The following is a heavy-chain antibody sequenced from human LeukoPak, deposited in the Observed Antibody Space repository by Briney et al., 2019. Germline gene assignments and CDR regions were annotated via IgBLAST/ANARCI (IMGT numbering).Heavy chain of an antibody. CDR1: GFTFGDYA. V-gene: IGHV3-49*03. J-gene: IGHJ4*02. CDR3: TRDYPTIFGVVSYFDY. Sequence: GGSLRLSCTASGFTFGDYAMSWFRQAPGKGLEWVGFIRSKAYGGTTEYAASVKGRFTISRDDSKSIAYLQMNSLKTEDTAVYYCTRDYPTIFGVVSYFDYWGQGTLVTVSS. CDR2: IRSKAYGGTT. D-gene: IGHD3-3*01.